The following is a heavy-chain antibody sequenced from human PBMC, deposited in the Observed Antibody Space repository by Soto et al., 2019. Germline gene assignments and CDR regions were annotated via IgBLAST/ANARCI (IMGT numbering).Heavy chain of an antibody. Sequence: QVQLVEAGGGVVQPGRSLRLSCGASGFTFNSHGMHWVRQAPGKGLEWVAVISYEGSNNFYAESVKGRFTISRDNSKNTLYLQMNSLRREDTDVYYGERGAEYQLLSRDYFYGMDVWGKGTTVTVSS. CDR1: GFTFNSHG. D-gene: IGHD2-2*01. CDR2: ISYEGSNN. V-gene: IGHV3-30*03. CDR3: ERGAEYQLLSRDYFYGMDV. J-gene: IGHJ6*04.